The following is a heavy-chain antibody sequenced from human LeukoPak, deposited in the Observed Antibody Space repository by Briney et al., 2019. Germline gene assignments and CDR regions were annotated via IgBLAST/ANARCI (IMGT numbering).Heavy chain of an antibody. J-gene: IGHJ4*02. D-gene: IGHD3-10*01. CDR2: IIPILGIA. CDR3: ALGVYYYGSGSYAGTFY. CDR1: GCTFSSYA. V-gene: IGHV1-69*04. Sequence: GASVKVSCKASGCTFSSYAISWVRQAPGQGLEWMGRIIPILGIANYAQKFQGRVTITAGKSTSTAYMELSSLRSEDTAVYYCALGVYYYGSGSYAGTFYWGQGTLVTVSS.